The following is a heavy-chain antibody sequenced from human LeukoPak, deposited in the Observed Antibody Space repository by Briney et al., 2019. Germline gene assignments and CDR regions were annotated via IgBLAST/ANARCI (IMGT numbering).Heavy chain of an antibody. CDR3: ARVDTAMYSAYYYYGMDV. D-gene: IGHD5-18*01. Sequence: SVKVSCKASGGTFSSYAISWVRQAPGQGLEWTGRIIPILGIANYVQKFQGRVTITADKSTSTAYMGLSSLRSEDTAVYYCARVDTAMYSAYYYYGMDVWGQGTTVTVSS. CDR2: IIPILGIA. CDR1: GGTFSSYA. J-gene: IGHJ6*02. V-gene: IGHV1-69*04.